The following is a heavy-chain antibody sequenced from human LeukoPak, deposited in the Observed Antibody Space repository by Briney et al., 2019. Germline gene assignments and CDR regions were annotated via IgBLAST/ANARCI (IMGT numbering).Heavy chain of an antibody. CDR2: ISYDGSNK. CDR3: ARGGDYDFWSGYYTVHYFDY. CDR1: GFTFSSYA. D-gene: IGHD3-3*01. Sequence: GGSLRLSCAASGFTFSSYAMHWVRQAPGKGLEWVAVISYDGSNKYYADSVKGRFTISRDNSKNTLYLQMNSLRAEDTAVYYCARGGDYDFWSGYYTVHYFDYWGQGTLVTVSS. J-gene: IGHJ4*02. V-gene: IGHV3-30-3*01.